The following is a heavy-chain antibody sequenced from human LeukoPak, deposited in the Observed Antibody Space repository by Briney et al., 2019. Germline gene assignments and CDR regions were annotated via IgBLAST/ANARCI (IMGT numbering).Heavy chain of an antibody. V-gene: IGHV1-69*01. D-gene: IGHD3-10*01. CDR1: GGTFSSYA. J-gene: IGHJ4*02. Sequence: SVKVSCKASGGTFSSYAISWVRQAPGQGLEWMGGIIPIFGTANYAQKFQSRVTITADESMSTAYMELSSLRSEDTAVYYCARGSWFGEFPFDYWGQGTLVTVSS. CDR2: IIPIFGTA. CDR3: ARGSWFGEFPFDY.